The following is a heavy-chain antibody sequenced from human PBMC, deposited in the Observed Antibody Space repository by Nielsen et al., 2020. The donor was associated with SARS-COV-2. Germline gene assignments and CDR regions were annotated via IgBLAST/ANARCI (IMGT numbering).Heavy chain of an antibody. V-gene: IGHV3-23*01. CDR2: ISGSGGST. CDR3: ARDPGIAARLYYYYYYGMDV. CDR1: GFTFSSYA. J-gene: IGHJ6*02. Sequence: GESLKISCAASGFTFSSYAMSWVRQAPGKGLEWVSAISGSGGSTYYADSLKGRFTISRDNSKNTLYLQMNSLRAEDTAVYYCARDPGIAARLYYYYYYGMDVWGQGTTVTVSS. D-gene: IGHD6-6*01.